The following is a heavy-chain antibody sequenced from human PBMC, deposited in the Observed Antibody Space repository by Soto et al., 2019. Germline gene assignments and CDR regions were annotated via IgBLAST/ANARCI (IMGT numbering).Heavy chain of an antibody. CDR1: GFSLSTSGVG. CDR2: IYWDDVK. CDR3: AHKGSGDYVLDY. J-gene: IGHJ4*02. Sequence: QITLKESGPTLVKPTQTLTLTCTLSGFSLSTSGVGVGWIRQSPGKALEWLAVIYWDDVKHYSPSLERRLTITTDTSESEVVLTMTNMDPVDTATYYCAHKGSGDYVLDYWGQGILVTVSS. D-gene: IGHD4-17*01. V-gene: IGHV2-5*02.